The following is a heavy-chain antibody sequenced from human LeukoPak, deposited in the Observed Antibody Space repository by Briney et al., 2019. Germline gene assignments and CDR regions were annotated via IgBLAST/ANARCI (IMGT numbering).Heavy chain of an antibody. CDR2: IKQDGSEK. J-gene: IGHJ3*02. CDR3: AKHPANDAFDI. Sequence: GGSLRLSCAASGFTFSSYWMSWVRQAPGKWLEWVANIKQDGSEKYYVDSVKGRFTISRDNAKNSLYLQMNSLRAEDTAVYCCAKHPANDAFDIWGQGTMVTVSS. CDR1: GFTFSSYW. V-gene: IGHV3-7*01.